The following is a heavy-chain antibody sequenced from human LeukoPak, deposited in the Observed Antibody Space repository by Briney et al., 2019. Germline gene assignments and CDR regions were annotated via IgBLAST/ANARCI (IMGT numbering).Heavy chain of an antibody. CDR2: INHSGST. V-gene: IGHV4-34*01. Sequence: PSETLSLTCAVYGGSFSGYYWSWIRQPPGKGLEWIGEINHSGSTNYNPSLKSRVTISVDTSKNQFSLRLSSVTAADTAVYYCARGGYSYGFKAFDIWGQGTEVTVSS. D-gene: IGHD5-18*01. CDR1: GGSFSGYY. CDR3: ARGGYSYGFKAFDI. J-gene: IGHJ3*02.